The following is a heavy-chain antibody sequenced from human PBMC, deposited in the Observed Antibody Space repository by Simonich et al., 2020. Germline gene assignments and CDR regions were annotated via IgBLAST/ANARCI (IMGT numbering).Heavy chain of an antibody. CDR3: AREQARGGAFDI. J-gene: IGHJ3*02. CDR1: GFTFSSYS. V-gene: IGHV3-21*01. D-gene: IGHD3-16*01. CDR2: ISIRSNYI. Sequence: EVQLVESGGGLVKPGGSLRLSCAASGFTFSSYSMNWVLKAPGKGVGWVSSISIRSNYIYYADSVKGRFTSSRDNAKNSLYLQMNSLRAEDTAVYYCAREQARGGAFDIWGQGTMVTVSS.